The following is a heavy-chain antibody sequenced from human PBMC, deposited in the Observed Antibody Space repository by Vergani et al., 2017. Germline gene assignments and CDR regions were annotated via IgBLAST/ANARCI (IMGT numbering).Heavy chain of an antibody. J-gene: IGHJ3*02. CDR1: GYTFTGYY. D-gene: IGHD3-10*01. Sequence: QVQLVQSGAEVQKPGDSVKVSCKASGYTFTGYYMHWVRQAPGQGIELMGWINPNSGGTNYAQKFQCRVTMTRDTSISTAYMELSRLRSDDTAVYYCALWFGEVWGAFDIWGQGTMVTVAS. CDR2: INPNSGGT. CDR3: ALWFGEVWGAFDI. V-gene: IGHV1-2*02.